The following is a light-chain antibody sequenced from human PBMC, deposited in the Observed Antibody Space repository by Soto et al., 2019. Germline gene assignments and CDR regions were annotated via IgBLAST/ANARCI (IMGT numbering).Light chain of an antibody. CDR3: QQYLDYPLT. Sequence: DIQMTQSPSSLSASVGDRVTIACRASQGVSTWIAWYQQKPGKAPEPLIFGASTLESGVPSRFSGSGSGTDFTLTISSLQPEDSATYYCQQYLDYPLTFGGGTKVEI. V-gene: IGKV1D-16*01. J-gene: IGKJ4*01. CDR2: GAS. CDR1: QGVSTW.